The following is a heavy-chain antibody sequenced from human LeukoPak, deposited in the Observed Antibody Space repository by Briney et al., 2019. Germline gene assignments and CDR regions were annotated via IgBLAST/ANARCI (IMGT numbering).Heavy chain of an antibody. D-gene: IGHD3-9*01. CDR2: ISDSGDYT. V-gene: IGHV3-23*01. Sequence: GGSLRLSCAGSGFTFSSYAMSWVRQAPGQGLEWVSVISDSGDYTSYADSVRGRFTISRDNSRNTLYLQMNSLRVEDTAVYYCARDPLRYLRVGHYDYWGQGTLVAVSS. J-gene: IGHJ4*02. CDR3: ARDPLRYLRVGHYDY. CDR1: GFTFSSYA.